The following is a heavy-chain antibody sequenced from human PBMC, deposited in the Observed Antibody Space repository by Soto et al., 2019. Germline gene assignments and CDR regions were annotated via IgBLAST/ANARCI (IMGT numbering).Heavy chain of an antibody. CDR3: ARRGTTIFGVVKSYYYGMDV. CDR2: IIPIFGTA. CDR1: GGTFSSYA. V-gene: IGHV1-69*13. J-gene: IGHJ6*02. Sequence: GASVKVSCKASGGTFSSYAISWVRQAPGQGLEWMGGIIPIFGTANYAQKFQGRVTITADESTSTAYMELSSLRSEDTAVYYCARRGTTIFGVVKSYYYGMDVWGQGTTVTVSS. D-gene: IGHD3-3*01.